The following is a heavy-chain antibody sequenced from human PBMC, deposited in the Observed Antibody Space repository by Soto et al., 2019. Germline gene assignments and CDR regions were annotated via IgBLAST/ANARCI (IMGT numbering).Heavy chain of an antibody. CDR2: IYYSGST. Sequence: PSETLSLTCTVSGGSISSGGYYWSWIRQHPGKGLEWIGYIYYSGSTYYNPSLKSRVTISVDTSKNQFSLKLSSVTAADTAVYYCAVTIFGVVMDYYGMDVWGQWTTVTVS. J-gene: IGHJ6*02. D-gene: IGHD3-3*01. CDR1: GGSISSGGYY. V-gene: IGHV4-31*03. CDR3: AVTIFGVVMDYYGMDV.